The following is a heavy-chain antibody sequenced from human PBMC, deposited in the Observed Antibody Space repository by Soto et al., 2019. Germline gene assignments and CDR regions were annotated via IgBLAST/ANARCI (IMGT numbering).Heavy chain of an antibody. V-gene: IGHV1-69*01. Sequence: QVQLVQSGAAVQKPGSSVKVSCKASGGTFSTYAITWVRQAPGQGLEWLGGIIPIFGTTDYARKFQGRVTITAAESTSTVFIELSSLTAEDTALYYCARGVVAYYFDYWGHGTLVTVSS. CDR1: GGTFSTYA. J-gene: IGHJ4*01. CDR2: IIPIFGTT. CDR3: ARGVVAYYFDY. D-gene: IGHD2-15*01.